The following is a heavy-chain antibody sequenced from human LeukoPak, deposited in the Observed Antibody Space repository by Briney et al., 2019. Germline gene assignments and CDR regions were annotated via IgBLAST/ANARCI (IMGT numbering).Heavy chain of an antibody. CDR3: ARDFTPSSYYDSSTYYDC. CDR1: GFTFSNYW. D-gene: IGHD3-22*01. J-gene: IGHJ4*02. CDR2: INIEGSSI. Sequence: PGRSLRLSCAASGFTFSNYWMHWVRQAPGKGLLWVSRINIEGSSISYADSVKGRFIISRDNAKNTLYLQMNSLTAEDTAVYYCARDFTPSSYYDSSTYYDCWGQGTLVTVSS. V-gene: IGHV3-74*01.